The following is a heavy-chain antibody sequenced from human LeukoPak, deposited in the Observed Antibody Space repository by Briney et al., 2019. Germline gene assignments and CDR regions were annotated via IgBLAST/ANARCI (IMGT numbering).Heavy chain of an antibody. CDR3: AAGPAAAEIPPQS. Sequence: NPSETPSLTCTVSGYSISSGYYWGWIRQPPGKGLKWIGSISHSGSTYYNPSLKSRVTISVDTSKNQFSLKLSSLTAADTAVYYCAAGPAAAEIPPQSWGQEPLLTVSS. J-gene: IGHJ4*02. CDR2: ISHSGST. V-gene: IGHV4-38-2*02. CDR1: GYSISSGYY. D-gene: IGHD6-13*01.